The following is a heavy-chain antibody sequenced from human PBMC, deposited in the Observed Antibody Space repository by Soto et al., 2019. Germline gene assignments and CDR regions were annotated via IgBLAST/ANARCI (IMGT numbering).Heavy chain of an antibody. CDR2: INYSGTT. D-gene: IGHD4-17*01. Sequence: QVQLQESGPGLVEPSQTLSLTGTVSGDSSSSGGYFWSWIRQQPGKGLEWIGYINYSGTTYYNPSLKSRVAISVDTSKNQFSLKLTSVTAADTDVYYCARYRGDYLNWFDPCGQGTLVTVST. V-gene: IGHV4-31*03. J-gene: IGHJ5*02. CDR3: ARYRGDYLNWFDP. CDR1: GDSSSSGGYF.